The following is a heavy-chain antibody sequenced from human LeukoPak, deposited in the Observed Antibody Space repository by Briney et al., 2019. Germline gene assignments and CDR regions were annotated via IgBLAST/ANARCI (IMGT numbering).Heavy chain of an antibody. V-gene: IGHV1-2*02. CDR1: GYTFTGYY. CDR3: ARPRRGREDSPIDY. J-gene: IGHJ4*02. D-gene: IGHD6-6*01. Sequence: ASVKVSCKASGYTFTGYYMHWVRQAPGQGLEWMGWINPNSGGTNYAQKFQGRVTMTRDTAISTAYMELSRLRSDDTAVYYCARPRRGREDSPIDYWGQGTLVTVSS. CDR2: INPNSGGT.